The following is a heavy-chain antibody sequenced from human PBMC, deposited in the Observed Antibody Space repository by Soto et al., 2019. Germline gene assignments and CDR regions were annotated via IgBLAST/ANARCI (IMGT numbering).Heavy chain of an antibody. CDR3: GLSNREYCSGGSCYAGFAFDI. CDR2: ISAYNGNT. D-gene: IGHD2-15*01. Sequence: QVQLVQSGAEVKKPGASVKVSCKASGYTFTSYGISWVRQAPGQGLEWMGWISAYNGNTNYAQKLQGRVTMTTDASTSIAYMELRSLRSDGTAVYYCGLSNREYCSGGSCYAGFAFDIWGQGTMVTVSS. CDR1: GYTFTSYG. V-gene: IGHV1-18*01. J-gene: IGHJ3*02.